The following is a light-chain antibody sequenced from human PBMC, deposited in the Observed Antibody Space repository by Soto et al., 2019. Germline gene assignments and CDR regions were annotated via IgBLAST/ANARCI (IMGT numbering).Light chain of an antibody. CDR2: DAS. CDR1: QSVSSY. Sequence: EIVLTQSPATLSLSPGERATLSCRASQSVSSYLAWYQQKPGQAPRLLIYDASNRATGIPARFSGCVSVTSFTPAISTLESEDFAVYSAQQRSNLAPTFGSRTKIDIK. J-gene: IGKJ3*01. V-gene: IGKV3-11*01. CDR3: QQRSNLAPT.